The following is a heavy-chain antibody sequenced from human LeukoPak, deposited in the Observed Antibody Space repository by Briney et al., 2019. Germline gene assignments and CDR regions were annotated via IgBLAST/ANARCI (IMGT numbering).Heavy chain of an antibody. CDR3: ARTYCSGASCYHFDS. J-gene: IGHJ4*02. CDR1: GFTFSSYA. Sequence: PGGSLRLSCAASGFTFSSYAMNWVRQAPGKGLEWVSYISGSSDYIYYADSLKGRFTISRDNAKNSLFLQMHSLRAEDTAVYYCARTYCSGASCYHFDSWGQGTLVTVSS. D-gene: IGHD2-15*01. CDR2: ISGSSDYI. V-gene: IGHV3-21*01.